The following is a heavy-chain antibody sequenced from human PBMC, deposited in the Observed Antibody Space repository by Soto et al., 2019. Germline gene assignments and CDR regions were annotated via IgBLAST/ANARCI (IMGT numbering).Heavy chain of an antibody. CDR3: ATDRVPFRSSSGHSYYAIDV. CDR2: ISPNSGGT. Sequence: ASVKVSCKASGYTFTGYYMHWVRQAPGQGLEWMGWISPNSGGTNFAHKFQGRVTMTTDTSINTAYMELSRLTYDDTAVYYCATDRVPFRSSSGHSYYAIDVWGQAIKVTVS. J-gene: IGHJ6*02. V-gene: IGHV1-2*02. D-gene: IGHD6-6*01. CDR1: GYTFTGYY.